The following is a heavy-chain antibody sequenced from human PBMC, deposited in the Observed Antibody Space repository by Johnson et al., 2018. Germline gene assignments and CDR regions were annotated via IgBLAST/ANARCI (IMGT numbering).Heavy chain of an antibody. Sequence: VQLQESGGVVVQPGGSLRLSCAASGFTFDDYSMHWVRQAPGKGLEWVSLISWAGGSTYYGDSVKGRFTISRDNRKNSLYLQMNSLRTEDTALYYCAKDISSVGIAAAGTVGFQHWGQGTLVTVSS. J-gene: IGHJ1*01. CDR2: ISWAGGST. V-gene: IGHV3-43*01. D-gene: IGHD6-13*01. CDR3: AKDISSVGIAAAGTVGFQH. CDR1: GFTFDDYS.